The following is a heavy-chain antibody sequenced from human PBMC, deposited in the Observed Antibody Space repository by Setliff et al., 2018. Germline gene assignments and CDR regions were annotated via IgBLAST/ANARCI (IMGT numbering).Heavy chain of an antibody. CDR2: INARDGTT. CDR3: AKDGGEVY. V-gene: IGHV1-46*01. J-gene: IGHJ4*02. CDR1: GYTFTSYY. Sequence: ASVKVSCKASGYTFTSYYIHWVRQAPGQGPEWMGIINARDGTTTYAQKFQGRVTMTRDTSISTAYMELSRLTSDDTAVYYCAKDGGEVYWGQGTLVTVSS. D-gene: IGHD2-21*01.